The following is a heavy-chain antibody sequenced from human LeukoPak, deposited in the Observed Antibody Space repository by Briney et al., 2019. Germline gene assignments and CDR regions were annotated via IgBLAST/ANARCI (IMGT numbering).Heavy chain of an antibody. D-gene: IGHD6-25*01. CDR3: ARYSSGWPGYFDY. Sequence: GGSLRLSCAASGFTFSGYVMNWVRQAPGKGLEWVSSISSSSSYIYYADSVKGRFTISRDNAKNSLYLQMNSLRAEDTAVYYCARYSSGWPGYFDYWGQGILVTVSS. V-gene: IGHV3-21*01. CDR1: GFTFSGYV. J-gene: IGHJ4*02. CDR2: ISSSSSYI.